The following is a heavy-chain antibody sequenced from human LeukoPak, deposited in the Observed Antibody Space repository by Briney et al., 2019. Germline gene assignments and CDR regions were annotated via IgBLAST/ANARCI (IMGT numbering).Heavy chain of an antibody. CDR2: INPDGSGK. J-gene: IGHJ5*02. D-gene: IGHD1-14*01. V-gene: IGHV3-7*01. CDR3: ARDNNRKDDS. Sequence: GGSLRLSCVASEFMFSTSWMNWVRQAPGKGLEWVAAINPDGSGKYFVDSVRGRFIISRDDAENSLYLQMNSLRVEDTAVYYCARDNNRKDDSWGQGTLVTVSS. CDR1: EFMFSTSW.